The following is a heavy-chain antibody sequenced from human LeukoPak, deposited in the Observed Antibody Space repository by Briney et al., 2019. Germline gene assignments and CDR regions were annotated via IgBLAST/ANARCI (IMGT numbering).Heavy chain of an antibody. J-gene: IGHJ5*02. CDR2: ISWNSGSI. Sequence: GRSLRLSCAASGFTFDDYAMHWVRQAPGKGLEWVSGISWNSGSIGYADSVKGRFTISRDNAKNSLYLQTNSLRAEDTALYYCAKDGIAAAVPGDWFDPWGQGTLVTVSS. CDR3: AKDGIAAAVPGDWFDP. CDR1: GFTFDDYA. D-gene: IGHD6-13*01. V-gene: IGHV3-9*01.